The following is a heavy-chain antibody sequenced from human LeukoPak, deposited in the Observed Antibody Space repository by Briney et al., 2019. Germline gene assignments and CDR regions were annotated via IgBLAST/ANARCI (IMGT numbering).Heavy chain of an antibody. D-gene: IGHD5-24*01. J-gene: IGHJ4*02. CDR1: GGSVSSGPYD. CDR2: IYSSGST. V-gene: IGHV4-61*01. CDR3: ARAANYYFDY. Sequence: PSETLSLTCTVPGGSVSSGPYDWSWIRQPPGKGLEWIGFIYSSGSTDYNPSLKSRVTISVDTSKNQFSLKLSSVTAADTAVYYCARAANYYFDYWGQGTLVTVSS.